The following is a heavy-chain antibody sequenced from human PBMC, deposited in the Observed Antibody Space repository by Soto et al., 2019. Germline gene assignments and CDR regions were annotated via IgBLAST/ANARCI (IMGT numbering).Heavy chain of an antibody. CDR2: IYHSGST. J-gene: IGHJ5*02. Sequence: KPSETLSLTCAVSGGSISSGGYSWSWIRQPPGKGLEWIGYIYHSGSTYYNPSLKSRVTISVDRSKNQFSLKLSSVTAADTAVYYCARASPPYCSSTSCPWDWFDPWGQGTLVTVSS. V-gene: IGHV4-30-2*01. CDR1: GGSISSGGYS. CDR3: ARASPPYCSSTSCPWDWFDP. D-gene: IGHD2-2*01.